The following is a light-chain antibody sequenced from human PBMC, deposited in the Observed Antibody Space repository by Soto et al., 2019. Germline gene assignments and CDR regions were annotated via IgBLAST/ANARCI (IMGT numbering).Light chain of an antibody. CDR1: QDISNY. CDR2: DAS. CDR3: QQYDNLPLT. Sequence: DIQMTQSPPSLSVSVGDRVTITCQASQDISNYLNWYQQKPGKAPKLLIYDASNLETGVPSRFSGSGSGTDFTFTISSLQPEDIATYYCQQYDNLPLTFGGGTKVDIK. J-gene: IGKJ4*01. V-gene: IGKV1-33*01.